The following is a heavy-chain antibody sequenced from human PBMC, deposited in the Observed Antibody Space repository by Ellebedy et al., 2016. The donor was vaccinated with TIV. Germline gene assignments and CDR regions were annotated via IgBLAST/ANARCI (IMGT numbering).Heavy chain of an antibody. CDR2: IKQDGSEK. Sequence: GGSLRLSCAASGFTFSSYWMSWVRQAPGKGLEWVANIKQDGSEKYYVDSVKGRFAISRDNAKNSLYLQRNSLRAEDTAVYYCAREGQWLVGWFDPWGQGTLVTVSS. J-gene: IGHJ5*02. V-gene: IGHV3-7*01. CDR1: GFTFSSYW. CDR3: AREGQWLVGWFDP. D-gene: IGHD5-18*01.